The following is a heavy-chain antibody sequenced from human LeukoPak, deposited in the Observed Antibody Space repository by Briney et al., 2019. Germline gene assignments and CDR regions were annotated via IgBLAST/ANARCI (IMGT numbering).Heavy chain of an antibody. V-gene: IGHV1-24*01. D-gene: IGHD3-22*01. CDR3: ATVFYDSSGYWLDY. CDR1: GYTLTELS. Sequence: ASVKVSCKVSGYTLTELSMHWVRQAPGKGLEWMGGFDPEDGDTIYAQKFQGRVTMTEDTSTDTAYMELSSLRSEDTAVYYCATVFYDSSGYWLDYWGQGTLVTVSS. CDR2: FDPEDGDT. J-gene: IGHJ4*02.